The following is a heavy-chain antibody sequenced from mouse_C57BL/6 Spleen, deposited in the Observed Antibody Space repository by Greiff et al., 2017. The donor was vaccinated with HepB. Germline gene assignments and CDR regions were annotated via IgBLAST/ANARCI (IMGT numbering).Heavy chain of an antibody. CDR2: ISDGGSYT. CDR1: GFTFSSYA. Sequence: DVMLVESGGGLVKPGGSLKLSCAASGFTFSSYAMSWVRQTPEKRLEWVATISDGGSYTYYPDNVKGRFTISRDNAKNNLYLQMSHLKSEDTAMYYCAREGWEGRYFDYWGQGTTLTVSS. CDR3: AREGWEGRYFDY. J-gene: IGHJ2*01. D-gene: IGHD4-1*01. V-gene: IGHV5-4*01.